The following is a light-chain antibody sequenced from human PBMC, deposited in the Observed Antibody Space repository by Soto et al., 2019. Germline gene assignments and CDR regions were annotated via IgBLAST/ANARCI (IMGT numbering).Light chain of an antibody. CDR1: SRDVGIYNY. V-gene: IGLV2-11*01. J-gene: IGLJ2*01. CDR2: DVT. Sequence: QSVLTQPRSVSGSPGQSVTVSCTGTSRDVGIYNYVSWYQQRPGTAPKVMIYDVTKRPSGVPDRFSGSKSANTASLTISGLQADDEADYYCCSYAGNYPLLFGGGTKVTVL. CDR3: CSYAGNYPLL.